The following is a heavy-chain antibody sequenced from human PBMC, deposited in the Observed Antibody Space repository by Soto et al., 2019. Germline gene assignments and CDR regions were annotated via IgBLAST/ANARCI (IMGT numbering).Heavy chain of an antibody. Sequence: SETLSLTCTVSGGSITSYYWSWIRQPPGKGLEWIEDIYDTGSTNYNPSLKSRVTISVDTSKNQFSLKVFSVTAADTAVYYCARHREVADWFDPWGPGTLATVS. J-gene: IGHJ5*02. V-gene: IGHV4-59*08. D-gene: IGHD2-15*01. CDR1: GGSITSYY. CDR3: ARHREVADWFDP. CDR2: IYDTGST.